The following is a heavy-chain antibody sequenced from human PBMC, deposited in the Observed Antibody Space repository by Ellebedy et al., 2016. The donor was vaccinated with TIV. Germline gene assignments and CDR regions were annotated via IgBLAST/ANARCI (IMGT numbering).Heavy chain of an antibody. D-gene: IGHD4-17*01. CDR3: ARDLSTHDYFDYTLGY. J-gene: IGHJ4*02. V-gene: IGHV4-4*07. Sequence: MPSETLSLTCTVSGGSISSYYWSWIRQPAGKGLEWIGRIYTSGSPNYNPSLKSRVTMSVDTSKNQFSLKLSSVTAADTALYYSARDLSTHDYFDYTLGYWGQGTLVTVSS. CDR2: IYTSGSP. CDR1: GGSISSYY.